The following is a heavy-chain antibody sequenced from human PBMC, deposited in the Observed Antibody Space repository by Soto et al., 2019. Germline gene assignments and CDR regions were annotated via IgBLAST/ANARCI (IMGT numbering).Heavy chain of an antibody. CDR1: GGSFSNFV. CDR3: ARDVGGEATIRY. J-gene: IGHJ4*02. CDR2: IIPNFGTT. D-gene: IGHD5-12*01. V-gene: IGHV1-69*01. Sequence: QVQLVQSGAEVKKPGSSVKVSCKASGGSFSNFVISWVRQAPGQGLEWMGGIIPNFGTTNYAQKFQGKVTISADETSRTAFLELSGPTSEDTFVYFRARDVGGEATIRYWGQGTLVTVSS.